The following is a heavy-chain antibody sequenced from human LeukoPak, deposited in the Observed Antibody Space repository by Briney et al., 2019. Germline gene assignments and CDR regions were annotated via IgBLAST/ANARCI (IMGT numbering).Heavy chain of an antibody. D-gene: IGHD3-3*01. V-gene: IGHV1-18*01. CDR1: GYTFTSYG. CDR3: ARDRRRGVYYDFWSGDWFDP. Sequence: GASVKVSCKASGYTFTSYGISGVRQAPGQGLEWMGWISAYNGNTNYAQKLQGRVTMTTDTSTSTAYMELRSLRSDDTAVYYCARDRRRGVYYDFWSGDWFDPWGQGTLVTVSS. J-gene: IGHJ5*02. CDR2: ISAYNGNT.